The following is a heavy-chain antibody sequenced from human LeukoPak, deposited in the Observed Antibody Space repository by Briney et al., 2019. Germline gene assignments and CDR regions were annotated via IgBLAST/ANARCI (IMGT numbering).Heavy chain of an antibody. CDR3: AMAYGQVNLEPDV. CDR2: ISNNGSDT. Sequence: GGSLRLSCAASGFTFSSYSMNWVRQAPGKGLEWVSYISNNGSDTYYADSVKGRFTISRDKTKNSLYLQTNSERAEDRDLYYCAMAYGQVNLEPDVGGKGTTVNVRS. J-gene: IGHJ6*04. D-gene: IGHD3-3*01. V-gene: IGHV3-21*01. CDR1: GFTFSSYS.